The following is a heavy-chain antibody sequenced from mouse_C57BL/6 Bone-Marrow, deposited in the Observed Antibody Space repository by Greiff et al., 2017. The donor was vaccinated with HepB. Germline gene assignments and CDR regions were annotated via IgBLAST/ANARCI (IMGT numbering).Heavy chain of an antibody. V-gene: IGHV4-1*01. CDR3: ATIYYDYDVDPRAMDY. D-gene: IGHD2-4*01. CDR2: INPDSSTI. Sequence: IGEINPDSSTINYAPSLKDKFIISRDNAKNTLYLQMSKVRSEDTALYYCATIYYDYDVDPRAMDYWGQGTSVTVSS. J-gene: IGHJ4*01.